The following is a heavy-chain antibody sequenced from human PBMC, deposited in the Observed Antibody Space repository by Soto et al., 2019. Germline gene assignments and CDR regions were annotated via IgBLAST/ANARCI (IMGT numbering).Heavy chain of an antibody. CDR3: ARSPDYSRTIDY. D-gene: IGHD3-9*01. CDR2: IWYDGSNK. J-gene: IGHJ4*02. CDR1: GFTFSSYG. V-gene: IGHV3-33*01. Sequence: GGSLRLSCAASGFTFSSYGMHWVRQAPGKGLEWVAVIWYDGSNKYYADSVKGRFTISRDNSKNTLYLQMNSLRAEDTAVYYCARSPDYSRTIDYWGQGTLVTVSS.